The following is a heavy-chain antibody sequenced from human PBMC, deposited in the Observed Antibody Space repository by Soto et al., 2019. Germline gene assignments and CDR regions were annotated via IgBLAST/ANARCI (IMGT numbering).Heavy chain of an antibody. CDR2: IIPVFGTP. CDR3: ARGDATKIVVTTYYGMDV. CDR1: GGSLSNYG. J-gene: IGHJ6*02. V-gene: IGHV1-69*12. D-gene: IGHD3-22*01. Sequence: QVQLVQSGAEVKKPGSSVKVSCKASGGSLSNYGISWVRQAPGQGLEWMGAIIPVFGTPNYAQKFQDSVTITADESTTIVYMEVRGLTSEDTAMYYCARGDATKIVVTTYYGMDVWGQGTTVTVSS.